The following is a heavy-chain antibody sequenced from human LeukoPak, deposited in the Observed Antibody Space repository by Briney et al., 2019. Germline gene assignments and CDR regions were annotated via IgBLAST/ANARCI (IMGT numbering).Heavy chain of an antibody. Sequence: GGSLRLSCAASGFTFSNFGMHWVRQAPGKRLEWVAFIRYGGTGDYYPDSVEGRFTVSRDNSKNTLFLQMNSLRHEDTAVYFCAKDASTTSRTLDIWGQGTLVTVSS. J-gene: IGHJ3*02. CDR2: IRYGGTGD. CDR1: GFTFSNFG. CDR3: AKDASTTSRTLDI. V-gene: IGHV3-30*02. D-gene: IGHD2/OR15-2a*01.